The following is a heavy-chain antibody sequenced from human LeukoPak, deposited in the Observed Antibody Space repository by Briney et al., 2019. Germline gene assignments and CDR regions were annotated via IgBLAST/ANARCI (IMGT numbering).Heavy chain of an antibody. Sequence: GGSLRPSCTTSGFAFADFATGWVRQRARKGLEWGGFIRRIAYGGAAEYAASVKGRFIISRDDSIGIAYLQMNSLKTEDTAVYYCSRNGLVDFDYWGQGSRVIVSP. CDR2: IRRIAYGGAA. V-gene: IGHV3-49*04. J-gene: IGHJ4*02. CDR3: SRNGLVDFDY. CDR1: GFAFADFA.